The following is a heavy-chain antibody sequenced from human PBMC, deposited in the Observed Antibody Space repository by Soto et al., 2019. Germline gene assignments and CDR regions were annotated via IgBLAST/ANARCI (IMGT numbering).Heavy chain of an antibody. CDR1: GGTFSNYV. D-gene: IGHD5-12*01. CDR3: AKDHWAAYSGYAIRNDLDV. CDR2: IIPISGAA. V-gene: IGHV1-69*06. J-gene: IGHJ6*02. Sequence: QVQLVQSGAEVKKPGSSVKVSCKASGGTFSNYVVNWVRQAPGQGLEWMGRIIPISGAANYAQKFQGRVTITADKSTSTSYMELSSLRSEDTAVYYCAKDHWAAYSGYAIRNDLDVWGQGTTVTVSS.